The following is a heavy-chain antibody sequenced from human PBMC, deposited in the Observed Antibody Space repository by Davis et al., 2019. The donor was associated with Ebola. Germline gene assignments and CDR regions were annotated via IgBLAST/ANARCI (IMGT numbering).Heavy chain of an antibody. J-gene: IGHJ3*02. D-gene: IGHD3-22*01. CDR1: GGSISSYY. Sequence: SETLSLPCTVSGGSISSYYWRCLRQPPGKGLEWIGHIYYSGSTNYNPSLKSRVTISVDTSKNQFSLKLSSVTAADTAVYYCARVSMSYYDSSGNQGAFDIWGQGTMVTVSS. CDR3: ARVSMSYYDSSGNQGAFDI. CDR2: IYYSGST. V-gene: IGHV4-59*01.